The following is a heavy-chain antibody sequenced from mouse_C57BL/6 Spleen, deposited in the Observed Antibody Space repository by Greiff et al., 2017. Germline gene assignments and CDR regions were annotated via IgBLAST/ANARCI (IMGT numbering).Heavy chain of an antibody. Sequence: VQLQQPGAELVKPGASVKMSCKASGYTFTSYWITWVKQRPGQGLEWIGDIYPGSGSTNYNEKFKSKATLTVATSSSPAYMQLSSLTAEDSAVYYCARRRYYYGSSQALYFDYWGQGTTLTVSS. D-gene: IGHD1-1*01. J-gene: IGHJ2*01. V-gene: IGHV1-55*01. CDR3: ARRRYYYGSSQALYFDY. CDR1: GYTFTSYW. CDR2: IYPGSGST.